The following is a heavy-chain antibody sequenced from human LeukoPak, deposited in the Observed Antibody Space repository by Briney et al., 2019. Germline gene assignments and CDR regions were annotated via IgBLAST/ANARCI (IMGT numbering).Heavy chain of an antibody. CDR2: IYYSGST. Sequence: PSETLSLTCTVSGGSISSYYWSWIRQPPGKGLEWIGYIYYSGSTNYNPSLKSRVTISVDTSKNQFSLKLSSVTAADTAVYYCARDPSYSGYGPFDYWGQGTLVTVSS. V-gene: IGHV4-59*01. J-gene: IGHJ4*02. D-gene: IGHD5-12*01. CDR3: ARDPSYSGYGPFDY. CDR1: GGSISSYY.